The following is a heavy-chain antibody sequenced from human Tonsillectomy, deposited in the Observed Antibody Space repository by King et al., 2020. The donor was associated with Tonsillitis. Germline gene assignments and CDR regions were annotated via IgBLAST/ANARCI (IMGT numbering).Heavy chain of an antibody. D-gene: IGHD3-9*01. J-gene: IGHJ4*02. Sequence: VQLVESGGRVVQPGRSLRLSCAASGFTFSTYGMHWVRQAPGKGLEWVAVISYVGSNKYYADSVKGRFTISRDNSKNTLYLQMNSLRGEDTAVYYCAKDRDYDILTGYVGALDYWGQGTLVTVSS. CDR1: GFTFSTYG. V-gene: IGHV3-30*18. CDR2: ISYVGSNK. CDR3: AKDRDYDILTGYVGALDY.